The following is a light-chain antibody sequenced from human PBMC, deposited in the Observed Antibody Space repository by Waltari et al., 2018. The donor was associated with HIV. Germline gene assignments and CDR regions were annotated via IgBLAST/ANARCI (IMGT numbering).Light chain of an antibody. V-gene: IGKV3-15*01. Sequence: EIVMTQSPATLSVSPGERATLSCRASQSVSSNLAWYQQRPGQAPRLLIYGASTRATGVPARFSASGSGTEFTLTISSLQSEDFAVYYCQQYYSTPEFGPGTKVEI. J-gene: IGKJ3*01. CDR3: QQYYSTPE. CDR1: QSVSSN. CDR2: GAS.